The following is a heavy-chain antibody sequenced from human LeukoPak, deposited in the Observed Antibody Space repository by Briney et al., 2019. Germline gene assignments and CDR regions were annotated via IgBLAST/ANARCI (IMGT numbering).Heavy chain of an antibody. V-gene: IGHV1-69*05. Sequence: ASVKVSCKASGGTFSSYAISWVRQAPGQGLEWMGGIIPIFGTANYAQKFQGRVTITTDESMSTAYMELSSLRSEDTAVYYCAREAVAGPFDYWGQGTLVTVSS. D-gene: IGHD6-19*01. CDR3: AREAVAGPFDY. CDR2: IIPIFGTA. J-gene: IGHJ4*02. CDR1: GGTFSSYA.